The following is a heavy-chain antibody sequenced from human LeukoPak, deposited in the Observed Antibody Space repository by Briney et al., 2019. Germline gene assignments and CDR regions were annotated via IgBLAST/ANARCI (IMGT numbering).Heavy chain of an antibody. CDR2: ISSSGSTI. CDR3: ARVECSGGSCYLDYYYYGMDV. Sequence: GGSLRLSCAASGFTFSDYYMSWIRQAPGKGLEWVSYISSSGSTIYYADSVKGRFTISRDNAKNSLYLQMNSLRAEDTAVYCCARVECSGGSCYLDYYYYGMDVWGKGTTVTVSS. CDR1: GFTFSDYY. V-gene: IGHV3-11*01. D-gene: IGHD2-15*01. J-gene: IGHJ6*04.